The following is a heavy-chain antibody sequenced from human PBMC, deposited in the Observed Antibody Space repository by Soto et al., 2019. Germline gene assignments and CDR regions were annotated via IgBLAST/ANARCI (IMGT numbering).Heavy chain of an antibody. Sequence: SETLSLTCTVSGGSVGSGSYYWSWIRQPLGKGLEWIGYIYYSGNTNYNPSLRGRATISVDKAKNHFSMQLTSVTAADTAIYYCAGDSVLAYYSKHRNPYWFDPWGQGTLVTVSS. J-gene: IGHJ5*02. D-gene: IGHD4-4*01. CDR3: AGDSVLAYYSKHRNPYWFDP. CDR2: IYYSGNT. V-gene: IGHV4-61*03. CDR1: GGSVGSGSYY.